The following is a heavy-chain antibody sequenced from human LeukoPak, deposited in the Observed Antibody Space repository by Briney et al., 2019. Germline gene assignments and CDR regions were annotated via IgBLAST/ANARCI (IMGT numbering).Heavy chain of an antibody. J-gene: IGHJ4*02. CDR2: ISAGGRTT. CDR1: GFSFSNYA. V-gene: IGHV3-23*01. Sequence: GGSLRLSCAASGFSFSNYAMSWVRQAPGKGLEWVSKISAGGRTTYYADSVKGHFNISRDNFKNTMYLQMNSLRAEDTAVYYCAKSFLTVTSLFDYWGQGTQVTVSS. D-gene: IGHD4-17*01. CDR3: AKSFLTVTSLFDY.